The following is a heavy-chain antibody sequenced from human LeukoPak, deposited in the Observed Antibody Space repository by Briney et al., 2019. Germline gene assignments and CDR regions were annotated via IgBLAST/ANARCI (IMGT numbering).Heavy chain of an antibody. J-gene: IGHJ4*02. V-gene: IGHV3-64*01. CDR1: GFTFSSYT. CDR2: ISGNGDNT. D-gene: IGHD2-15*01. CDR3: ARDPRHCSGGSCHSSDY. Sequence: GGSLRLSCAASGFTFSSYTMHWVRQAPGKGLEYVSIISGNGDNTYYANSVKGRFTISRDNSKNTLYLQMGSPRAEDMAVYYCARDPRHCSGGSCHSSDYWGQGTLVTVSS.